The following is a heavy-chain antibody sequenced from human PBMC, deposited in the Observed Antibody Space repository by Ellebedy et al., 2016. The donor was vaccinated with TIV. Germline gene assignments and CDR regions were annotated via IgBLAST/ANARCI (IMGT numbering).Heavy chain of an antibody. CDR3: ARDLNYYDGSVHYDVFDI. CDR1: GFTFSTYW. D-gene: IGHD3-22*01. CDR2: IRRDGSVI. J-gene: IGHJ3*02. V-gene: IGHV3-7*01. Sequence: GESLKISXAASGFTFSTYWMTWVRQAPGKGLEWVANIRRDGSVIYYADSVKGRFTISRDNPENSLYLQMNSLRAEDTAIYYCARDLNYYDGSVHYDVFDIWGRGTMVTVSS.